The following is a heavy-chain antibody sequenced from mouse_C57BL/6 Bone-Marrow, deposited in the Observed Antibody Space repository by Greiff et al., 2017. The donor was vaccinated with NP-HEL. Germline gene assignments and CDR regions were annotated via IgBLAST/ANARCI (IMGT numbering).Heavy chain of an antibody. CDR1: GYAFSSSW. Sequence: QVQLQQSGPELVKPGASVKISCKASGYAFSSSWMNWVKQRPGKGLEWIGRIYPGDGDTNYNGKFKGKATLTADKSSSTAYMQLSSLTSEDSAVYFCARGGYGPSFDYWGQGTTLTVSS. V-gene: IGHV1-82*01. CDR2: IYPGDGDT. CDR3: ARGGYGPSFDY. D-gene: IGHD2-10*02. J-gene: IGHJ2*01.